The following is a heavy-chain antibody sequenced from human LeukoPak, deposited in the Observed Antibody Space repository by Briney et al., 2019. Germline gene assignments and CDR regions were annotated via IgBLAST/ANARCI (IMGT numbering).Heavy chain of an antibody. CDR3: ARYSNYGDYYYYYMDV. CDR1: GGSISSYY. D-gene: IGHD4-11*01. Sequence: PSETLSLTCTVSGGSISSYYWSWIRQPPGKGLKWIGYIYYSGSTNYNPSLKSRVTISVDTSKNQFSLKLSSVTAADTAVYYCARYSNYGDYYYYYMDVWGKGTTVTVSS. J-gene: IGHJ6*03. CDR2: IYYSGST. V-gene: IGHV4-59*01.